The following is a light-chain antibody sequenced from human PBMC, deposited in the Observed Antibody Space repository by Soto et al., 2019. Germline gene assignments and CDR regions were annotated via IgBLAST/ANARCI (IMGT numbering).Light chain of an antibody. CDR1: QSISVY. CDR2: DGS. Sequence: ENVLTQSPVTLSLSPGERATLSCRASQSISVYLAWYQQKPGQAPRLLIYDGSNRATGIPARFSGSGSGTDFTLTISSLEPEDFAFYYCQQRNNWPGTVGQGTKVEIK. J-gene: IGKJ1*01. V-gene: IGKV3-11*01. CDR3: QQRNNWPGT.